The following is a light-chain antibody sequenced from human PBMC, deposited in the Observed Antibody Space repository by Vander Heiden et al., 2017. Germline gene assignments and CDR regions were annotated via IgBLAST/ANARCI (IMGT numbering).Light chain of an antibody. J-gene: IGLJ1*01. CDR3: SSDTTSGTRV. CDR1: SSDVGGYDS. Sequence: QSALTQPASVSGSLGQSITISCAGTSSDVGGYDSVFWYQQHPGKAPKLMIYDVTYRPSGVAIRFSGSKSGNTASLTISGLQAEDESDYYCSSDTTSGTRVFGTGTNVTVL. CDR2: DVT. V-gene: IGLV2-14*03.